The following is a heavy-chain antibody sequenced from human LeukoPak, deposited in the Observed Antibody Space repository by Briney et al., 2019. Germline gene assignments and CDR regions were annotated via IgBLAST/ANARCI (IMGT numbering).Heavy chain of an antibody. D-gene: IGHD6-19*01. CDR3: ARDSTWLLDY. Sequence: GGSLRISCAASGFTFSSYNMNWVRQAPGKGPEWVSYITTSSSFLRYADSVRGRFTISRDNAENSLYLQMNSLRDDDTAVYFCARDSTWLLDYWGQGTLITVSS. CDR1: GFTFSSYN. V-gene: IGHV3-48*02. J-gene: IGHJ4*02. CDR2: ITTSSSFL.